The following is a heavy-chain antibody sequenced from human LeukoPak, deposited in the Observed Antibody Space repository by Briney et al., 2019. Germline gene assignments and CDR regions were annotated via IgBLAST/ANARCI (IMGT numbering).Heavy chain of an antibody. Sequence: SETLSLTCTVSGDSINDHYWSWIRQPAGKGLEWIGRIYTSGSTNYNPSLKSRVTMSVDTSKNQFSLKLSSVTAADTAVYYCAREQVVPAAIFGFGAFDIWGQGTMVTVSS. V-gene: IGHV4-4*07. D-gene: IGHD2-2*02. CDR2: IYTSGST. J-gene: IGHJ3*02. CDR1: GDSINDHY. CDR3: AREQVVPAAIFGFGAFDI.